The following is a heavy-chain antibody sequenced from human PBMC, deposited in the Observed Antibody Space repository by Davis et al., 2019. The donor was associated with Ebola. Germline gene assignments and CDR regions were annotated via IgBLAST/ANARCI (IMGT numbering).Heavy chain of an antibody. J-gene: IGHJ4*02. CDR3: AKDGFDY. CDR1: AGSISSYY. CDR2: TYYSGST. Sequence: PSETLSLTCTVSAGSISSYYWSWIRQPPGTGLEWIGYTYYSGSTNYNPSLKSRVTISVDTSKNQFSLKLSSVTAADTAVYYCAKDGFDYWGQGTLVTVSS. V-gene: IGHV4-59*01.